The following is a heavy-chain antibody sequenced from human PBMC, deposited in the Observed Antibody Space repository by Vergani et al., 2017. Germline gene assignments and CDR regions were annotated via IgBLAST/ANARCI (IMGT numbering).Heavy chain of an antibody. Sequence: QVQLQQWGAGLLKPSETLSLTCAVYGGSFSGYYWSWIRQPPGKGLEWIGEINHSGSTNYNPSLKSRVTISVDTSKNQFSLKLSSVTAADTAVYYCARGLGVPDAIRGLRYRWYFDLWGRGTLVTVSS. CDR2: INHSGST. V-gene: IGHV4-34*01. J-gene: IGHJ2*01. CDR1: GGSFSGYY. CDR3: ARGLGVPDAIRGLRYRWYFDL. D-gene: IGHD2-2*01.